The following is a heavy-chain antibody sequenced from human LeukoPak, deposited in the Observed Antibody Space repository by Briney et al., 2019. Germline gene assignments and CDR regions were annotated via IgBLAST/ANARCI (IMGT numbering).Heavy chain of an antibody. Sequence: GGSLRLSCAASGFDVGRNYMTWVRQAPGKGLGWVASLNLDGSDKYYVDSVKGRFTISRDNAKNSLYLQMDSLRVEDTAVYYCAKGKRYPDYWGQGTLVTVSS. CDR1: GFDVGRNY. V-gene: IGHV3-7*03. CDR3: AKGKRYPDY. J-gene: IGHJ4*02. CDR2: LNLDGSDK. D-gene: IGHD1-1*01.